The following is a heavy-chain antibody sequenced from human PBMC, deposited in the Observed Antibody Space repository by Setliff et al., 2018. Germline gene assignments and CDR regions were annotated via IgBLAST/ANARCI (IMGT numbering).Heavy chain of an antibody. CDR2: ISHSGST. CDR3: ARASYGWGSHYKIKWFDP. D-gene: IGHD3-10*01. Sequence: SETLSLTCGVSGSSISNDYYWGWIRQPPGRGLEWIGIISHSGSTDYSPSLKSRVTISLDKSRNQFSLHLNSVTASDTAVYYCARASYGWGSHYKIKWFDPWGQGTLVTVSS. CDR1: GSSISNDYY. V-gene: IGHV4-38-2*01. J-gene: IGHJ5*02.